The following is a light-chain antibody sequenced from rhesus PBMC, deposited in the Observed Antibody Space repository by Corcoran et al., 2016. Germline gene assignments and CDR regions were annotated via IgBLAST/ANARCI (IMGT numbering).Light chain of an antibody. CDR2: EAS. CDR1: QDIPND. CDR3: QHYYTTPWT. Sequence: DIQMTQSPSSLSASVQDRVTITCRASQDIPNDLAWYQHKPGETPKLLIYEASSLQSGIPSRFTGSGAVTDFPLTISSLQSEDLATYYCQHYYTTPWTFGQGTKVEIK. J-gene: IGKJ1*01. V-gene: IGKV1-25*01.